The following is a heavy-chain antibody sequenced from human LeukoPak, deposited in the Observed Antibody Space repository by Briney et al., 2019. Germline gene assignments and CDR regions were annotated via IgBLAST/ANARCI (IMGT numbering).Heavy chain of an antibody. D-gene: IGHD2-21*01. CDR2: IYYSGST. CDR1: GGSISSGDYY. CDR3: ARFNSPICGGDCLNYFDY. V-gene: IGHV4-30-4*08. J-gene: IGHJ4*02. Sequence: SETLSLTCTVSGGSISSGDYYWSWIRQPPGKGLEWIGYIYYSGSTYYNPSLKSRVTISVDTSKNQSSLKLSSVTAADTAVYYCARFNSPICGGDCLNYFDYWGQGTLVTVSS.